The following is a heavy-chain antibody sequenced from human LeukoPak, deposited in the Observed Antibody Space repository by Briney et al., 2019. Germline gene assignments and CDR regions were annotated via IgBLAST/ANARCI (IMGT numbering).Heavy chain of an antibody. V-gene: IGHV4-59*12. CDR1: GGSISSYY. Sequence: SETLSLTCTVSGGSISSYYWSWIRQPPGKGLEWIGYIYYSGSTNYNPSLKSRVTMSVDTSKNQFSLKLSSVTAADTAVYYCARDRPKAYYYYYMDVWGKGTTVTISS. J-gene: IGHJ6*03. CDR3: ARDRPKAYYYYYMDV. CDR2: IYYSGST.